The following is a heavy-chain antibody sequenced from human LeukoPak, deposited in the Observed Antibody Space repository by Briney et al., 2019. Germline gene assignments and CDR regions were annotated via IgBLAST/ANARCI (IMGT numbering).Heavy chain of an antibody. CDR2: IDGGGGRT. CDR3: AKDETGDGYNAI. J-gene: IGHJ4*02. V-gene: IGHV3-23*01. Sequence: GGSLRLSCVASGFTFGNYAMSWVRQTPGKGLEWVSLIDGGGGRTYYADSVKGRFTISRANFKNTLYLQMNSLRADDTAVYYCAKDETGDGYNAIWDQGTLVAVSS. D-gene: IGHD5-24*01. CDR1: GFTFGNYA.